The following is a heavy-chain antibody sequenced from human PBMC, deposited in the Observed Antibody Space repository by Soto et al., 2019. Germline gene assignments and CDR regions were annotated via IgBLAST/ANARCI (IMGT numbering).Heavy chain of an antibody. Sequence: QLQLQESGPGLVKPSETLSLTCTVSGGSISSSSYYWGWIRQPPGKGLEWIGSIYYSGSTYYNPSLKSRVTISVDTSKNQLSLKLSSVSAADTAVYYCARRDTAMVTYGYWGQGTLVTVSS. CDR1: GGSISSSSYY. J-gene: IGHJ4*02. CDR3: ARRDTAMVTYGY. D-gene: IGHD5-18*01. V-gene: IGHV4-39*01. CDR2: IYYSGST.